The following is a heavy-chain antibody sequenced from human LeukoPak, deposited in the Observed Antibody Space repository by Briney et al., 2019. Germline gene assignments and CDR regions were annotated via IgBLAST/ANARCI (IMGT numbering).Heavy chain of an antibody. J-gene: IGHJ5*02. D-gene: IGHD1-26*01. V-gene: IGHV3-30*02. CDR1: GFTFSSFG. CDR2: IRYDGSNK. Sequence: GGSLRLSCAASGFTFSSFGMHWVRQAPGKGLEWVAYIRYDGSNKKYADSLEGRFTISRDNSKNALYLQIDSLRPEDTAVYYCAKESGAAFYNWFDPWGQGTLVTVSS. CDR3: AKESGAAFYNWFDP.